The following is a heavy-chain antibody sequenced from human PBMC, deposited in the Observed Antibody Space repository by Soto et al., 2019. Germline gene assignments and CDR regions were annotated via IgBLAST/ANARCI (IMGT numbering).Heavy chain of an antibody. Sequence: ASVKVSCKASGYTFTSYAMHWVRQAPGQRLEWMGWINAGNGNTKYSQKFQGRVTITRDTSASTAYMELSSLRSEDTAVYYCARDFRRPRGYYDSSGYYEGPDYWGQGTLVTVSS. CDR2: INAGNGNT. CDR3: ARDFRRPRGYYDSSGYYEGPDY. J-gene: IGHJ4*02. D-gene: IGHD3-22*01. V-gene: IGHV1-3*01. CDR1: GYTFTSYA.